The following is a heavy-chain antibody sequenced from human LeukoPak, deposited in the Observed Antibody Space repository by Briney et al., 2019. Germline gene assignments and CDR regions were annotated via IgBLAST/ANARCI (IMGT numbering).Heavy chain of an antibody. Sequence: KSSETLSLTCTVSGASIRGSSYYWGWIRQPPGKGLEWIGSIYYSGSTYYNPSLKSRVSISVETSKNQFSLKVRSVTAADTAVYYRARLWFGEFLDYWGQGTLVTVSS. J-gene: IGHJ4*02. CDR2: IYYSGST. CDR1: GASIRGSSYY. V-gene: IGHV4-39*01. D-gene: IGHD3-10*01. CDR3: ARLWFGEFLDY.